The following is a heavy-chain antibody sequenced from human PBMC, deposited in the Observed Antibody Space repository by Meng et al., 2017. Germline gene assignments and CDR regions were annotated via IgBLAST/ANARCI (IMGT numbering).Heavy chain of an antibody. CDR2: ISWNSGSI. CDR3: AKDTGYSYGYEWEYYFDY. CDR1: GFTFDDYA. D-gene: IGHD5-18*01. Sequence: SLKISCAASGFTFDDYAMHRVRQAPGKGLEWVSGISWNSGSIGYADSVKGRFTISRDNAKNSLYLQMNSLRAEDTALYYCAKDTGYSYGYEWEYYFDYWGQGTLVTVSS. V-gene: IGHV3-9*01. J-gene: IGHJ4*02.